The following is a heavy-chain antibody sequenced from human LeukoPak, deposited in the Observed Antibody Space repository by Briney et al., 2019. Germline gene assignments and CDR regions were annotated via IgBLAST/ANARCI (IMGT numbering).Heavy chain of an antibody. Sequence: GSLRLSCAASGFTVSSNYMSWARQAPGKGLEWVSVISSGGSTNYADSVKGRFTISRDNSKNTLNLQMNSLRAEDTAVYYCARDSMIVGWYFQHWGQGTLVTVSS. V-gene: IGHV3-66*01. CDR2: ISSGGST. CDR1: GFTVSSNY. CDR3: ARDSMIVGWYFQH. D-gene: IGHD3-22*01. J-gene: IGHJ1*01.